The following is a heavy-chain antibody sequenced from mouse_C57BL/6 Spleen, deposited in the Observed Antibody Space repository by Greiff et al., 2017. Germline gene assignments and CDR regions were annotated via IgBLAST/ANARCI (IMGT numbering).Heavy chain of an antibody. J-gene: IGHJ3*01. D-gene: IGHD1-1*01. CDR2: INPSTGGT. CDR1: GYSFTGYY. V-gene: IGHV1-42*01. Sequence: VQLQQSGPELVKPGASVKISCKASGYSFTGYYMNWVKQSPEKSLEWIGEINPSTGGTTYNQKFKAKATLTVDKSSSTAYMQLKSLTSEDSAVYYCGTTVVATPFAYWGQGTLVTVSA. CDR3: GTTVVATPFAY.